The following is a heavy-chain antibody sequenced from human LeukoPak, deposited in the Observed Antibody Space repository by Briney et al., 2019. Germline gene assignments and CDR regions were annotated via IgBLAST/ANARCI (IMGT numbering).Heavy chain of an antibody. CDR2: ISGSGGST. J-gene: IGHJ5*02. V-gene: IGHV3-23*01. Sequence: PGGSLRLSCAASGFTFSSYSMNWVRQAPGKGLEWVSSISGSGGSTYYADSVKGRFTISRDNSKNTPYLQMNSLRAEDTALYYCAKDRAITGTTTRFDPWGQGTLVTVSS. CDR3: AKDRAITGTTTRFDP. D-gene: IGHD1-7*01. CDR1: GFTFSSYS.